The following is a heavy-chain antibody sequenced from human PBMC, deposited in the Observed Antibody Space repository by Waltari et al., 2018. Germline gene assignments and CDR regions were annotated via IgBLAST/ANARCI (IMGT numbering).Heavy chain of an antibody. CDR1: EFTFSSYA. J-gene: IGHJ6*02. Sequence: QVQLVESGGGVVQPGRSLRLPCAASEFTFSSYAMHWVRQAPGKGLEWVAVISYNARNIYYVDSVKGRFTISRDNSKKTLYLQMNSLRAEDTAVYYCARDYCDRTNCHGMDVWGQGTTVIVSS. D-gene: IGHD3-22*01. CDR3: ARDYCDRTNCHGMDV. CDR2: ISYNARNI. V-gene: IGHV3-30*04.